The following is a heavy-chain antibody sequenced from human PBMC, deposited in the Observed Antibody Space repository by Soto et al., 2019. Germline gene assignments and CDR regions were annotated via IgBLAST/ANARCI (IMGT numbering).Heavy chain of an antibody. V-gene: IGHV4-30-2*01. Sequence: SETLSLTCAVSGGSISSGGYSWSWIRQPPGKGLEWIGYIYHSGSTYYNPSLKSRVTISVDRSKNQFSLKLSSVTAADTAVYYCARRGIAAASGFDPWGQGTRVTVSS. D-gene: IGHD6-13*01. J-gene: IGHJ5*02. CDR2: IYHSGST. CDR3: ARRGIAAASGFDP. CDR1: GGSISSGGYS.